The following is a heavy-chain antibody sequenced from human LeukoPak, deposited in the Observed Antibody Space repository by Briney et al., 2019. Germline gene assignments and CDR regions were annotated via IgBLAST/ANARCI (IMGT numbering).Heavy chain of an antibody. CDR1: GGSISSSSYY. J-gene: IGHJ4*02. CDR2: IYYSGST. V-gene: IGHV4-39*07. D-gene: IGHD3-9*01. CDR3: ACRPGVLRYFDWFPRYSY. Sequence: PSETLSLTCTVSGGSISSSSYYWGWIRQPPGKGLEWIGSIYYSGSTYYNPSLKSRVTISVDTSKNQFSLKLSSVTAADTAVYYCACRPGVLRYFDWFPRYSYWGQGTLVTVSS.